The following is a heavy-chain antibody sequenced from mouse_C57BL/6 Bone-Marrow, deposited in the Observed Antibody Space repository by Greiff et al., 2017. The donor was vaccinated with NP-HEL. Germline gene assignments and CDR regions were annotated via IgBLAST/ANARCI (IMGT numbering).Heavy chain of an antibody. CDR2: IYPYNGVS. CDR1: GYSFTGYY. J-gene: IGHJ4*01. V-gene: IGHV1-31*01. D-gene: IGHD1-1*01. CDR3: ARSGDYYGNYAMDY. Sequence: VQLKESGPELVKPGASVKISCKASGYSFTGYYMHWVKQSHGNILDWIGYIYPYNGVSSYNQKFKGKATLTVDKSSSTAYMELRSLTSEDSAVYYCARSGDYYGNYAMDYWGQGTSVTVSS.